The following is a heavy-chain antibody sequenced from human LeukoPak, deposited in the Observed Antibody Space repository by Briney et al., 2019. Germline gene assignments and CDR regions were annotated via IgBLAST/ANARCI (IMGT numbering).Heavy chain of an antibody. V-gene: IGHV1-2*02. CDR2: INPNSGGT. CDR1: GYTFTGYY. D-gene: IGHD5-12*01. Sequence: ASVKVSCKASGYTFTGYYMHWVRQAPGQGLKWMGWINPNSGGTNYAQSFQGRVTMTRDTSISTAYMELSRLRSDDTAVYYCASGRGYSGYQINVFDYWGQGTLVTVSS. J-gene: IGHJ4*02. CDR3: ASGRGYSGYQINVFDY.